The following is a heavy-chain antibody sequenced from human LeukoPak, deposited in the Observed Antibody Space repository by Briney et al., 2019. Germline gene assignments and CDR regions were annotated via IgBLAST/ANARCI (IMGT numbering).Heavy chain of an antibody. CDR2: ISYDGSNK. D-gene: IGHD6-13*01. V-gene: IGHV3-30-3*01. Sequence: GGSLRLSCAASVFNFNHYYMHCIRHAPATGLEWVEIISYDGSNKYYADSVKGRFTISRDNSKNTLYLQMNSLRAEDTAVYYCAREEGSTLDYWGQGTLVTVSS. J-gene: IGHJ4*02. CDR1: VFNFNHYY. CDR3: AREEGSTLDY.